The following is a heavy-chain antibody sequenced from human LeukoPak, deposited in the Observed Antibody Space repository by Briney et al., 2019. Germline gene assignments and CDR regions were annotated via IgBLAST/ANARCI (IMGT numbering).Heavy chain of an antibody. CDR3: ARFRGYSYALDY. CDR1: GGSISSYY. Sequence: SETLSLTCTVSGGSISSYYWSWIRQPPGKGLEWIGYIYYSGSTNYNPSLKSRVTISVDTSKNQFSPTLSSVTAADTAVYYCARFRGYSYALDYWGQGTLVTVSS. V-gene: IGHV4-59*01. D-gene: IGHD5-18*01. J-gene: IGHJ4*02. CDR2: IYYSGST.